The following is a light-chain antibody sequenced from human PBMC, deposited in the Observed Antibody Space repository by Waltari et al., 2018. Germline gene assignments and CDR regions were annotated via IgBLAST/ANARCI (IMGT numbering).Light chain of an antibody. CDR2: GAS. CDR1: QTVSSNY. J-gene: IGKJ1*01. CDR3: QQYGSSPWA. Sequence: EILLTQSPGSLSLSPGESATLSCRTSQTVSSNYLAWYQQKPGQAPRLLIFGASKRATGISDRFSGSVSTTGFTLNISRLEPEDVAVYYCQQYGSSPWAFGQGTKVEIK. V-gene: IGKV3-20*01.